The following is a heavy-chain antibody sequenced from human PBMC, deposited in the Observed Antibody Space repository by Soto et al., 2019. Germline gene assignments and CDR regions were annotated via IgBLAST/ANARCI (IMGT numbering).Heavy chain of an antibody. CDR1: GFTFSSYA. CDR2: ISGSGGST. CDR3: AKDRVAFSSSWPNWFDP. D-gene: IGHD6-13*01. Sequence: PGGSLRLSCAASGFTFSSYAMIWVRQAPGKGLEWVSSISGSGGSTYYADSVKGRFTISRDNSKNTLYLQMNSLRAEDTAVYYCAKDRVAFSSSWPNWFDPWGQGTLVTSPQ. J-gene: IGHJ5*02. V-gene: IGHV3-23*01.